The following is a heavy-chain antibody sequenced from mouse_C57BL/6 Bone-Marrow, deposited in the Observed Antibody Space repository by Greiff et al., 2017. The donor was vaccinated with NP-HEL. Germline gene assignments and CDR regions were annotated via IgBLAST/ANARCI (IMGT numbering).Heavy chain of an antibody. D-gene: IGHD3-3*01. V-gene: IGHV5-15*04. Sequence: DVMLVESGGGLVQPGGSLKLSCAASGFTFSDYGMAWVRQAPRKGPEWVAFISNLAYSIYYADTVTGRFTISRENAKNTLYLEMSSLRSEDTAMYYCARRGPYYYAMDYWGQGTSVTVSS. J-gene: IGHJ4*01. CDR2: ISNLAYSI. CDR1: GFTFSDYG. CDR3: ARRGPYYYAMDY.